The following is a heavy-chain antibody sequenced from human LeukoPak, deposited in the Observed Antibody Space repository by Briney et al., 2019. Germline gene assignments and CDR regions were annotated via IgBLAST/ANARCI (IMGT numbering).Heavy chain of an antibody. CDR3: ARQEALRGY. V-gene: IGHV3-23*01. CDR2: ISFSGGST. Sequence: PGGSLRLSCAASGFTFSSYAMSWVRQAPGRGLEWISSISFSGGSTYYAGSVKGRFIISRDHSKNTLYLQMNSLRAEDTAVYYCARQEALRGYWGQGTLVTVSS. J-gene: IGHJ4*02. CDR1: GFTFSSYA.